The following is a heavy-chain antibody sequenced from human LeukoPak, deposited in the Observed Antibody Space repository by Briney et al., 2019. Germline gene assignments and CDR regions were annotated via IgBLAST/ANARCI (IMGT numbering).Heavy chain of an antibody. CDR2: INPNSGGT. J-gene: IGHJ4*02. V-gene: IGHV1-2*02. CDR3: ARDSGSTDAVAAVDFDY. Sequence: ASVKVSYKASGYTFTGYYMHWVRQAPGQGLEWMGWINPNSGGTNYAQKFQGRVTMTRDTSISTAYMELSRLRSDDTAVYYCARDSGSTDAVAAVDFDYWGQGTLVTVSS. CDR1: GYTFTGYY. D-gene: IGHD5/OR15-5a*01.